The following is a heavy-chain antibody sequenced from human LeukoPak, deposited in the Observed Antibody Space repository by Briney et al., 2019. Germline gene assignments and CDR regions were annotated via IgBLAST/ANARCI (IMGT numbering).Heavy chain of an antibody. D-gene: IGHD2-2*01. Sequence: SETLSLTCAVYGGSFNDYYWNWIRQPPGKGLEWIGKIDQSGSTIYNSSLKSRVTISVDTSKNQFSLNLTSVTAADTAVYYCASSWGPAAFDYWGQGTLVTVSS. CDR2: IDQSGST. V-gene: IGHV4-34*01. CDR1: GGSFNDYY. J-gene: IGHJ4*02. CDR3: ASSWGPAAFDY.